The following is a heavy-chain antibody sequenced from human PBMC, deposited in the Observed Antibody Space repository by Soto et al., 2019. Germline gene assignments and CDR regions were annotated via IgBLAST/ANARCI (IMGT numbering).Heavy chain of an antibody. V-gene: IGHV4-34*01. CDR2: INHSGST. CDR1: GGSFSGYY. CDR3: ARGPGYSSGWYSRGAFDI. J-gene: IGHJ3*02. Sequence: SETLSLTCAVYGGSFSGYYWSWIRQPPGKGLEWIGEINHSGSTNYNPSLKSRVTISVDTSKNQFSLKLSSVTAADTAVYYCARGPGYSSGWYSRGAFDIWGQGTMVTVSS. D-gene: IGHD6-19*01.